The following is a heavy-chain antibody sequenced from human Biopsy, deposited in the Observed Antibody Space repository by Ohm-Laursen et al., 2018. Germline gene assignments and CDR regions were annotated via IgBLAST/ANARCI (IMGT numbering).Heavy chain of an antibody. CDR1: GGSISGSS. J-gene: IGHJ3*02. D-gene: IGHD6-19*01. CDR3: AKHGSGWTGDDVLHI. Sequence: GTLSLTCTVSGGSISGSSWSWIRQAPGRGLEWVGYISYSGSTSNNPSLKSRITISVDTSKNQISLKVTSVTAADTAVYYCAKHGSGWTGDDVLHIWGQGTMVTVSS. V-gene: IGHV4-59*08. CDR2: ISYSGST.